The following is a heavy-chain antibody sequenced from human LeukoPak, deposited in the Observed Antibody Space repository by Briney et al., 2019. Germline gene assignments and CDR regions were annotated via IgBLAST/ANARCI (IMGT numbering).Heavy chain of an antibody. J-gene: IGHJ4*02. CDR1: GFTFSSYA. Sequence: GGSLRLSCAASGFTFSSYAMSWVRQAPGKGLEWVSAISGGGGSTYYADSVKGRLTISRDNSKNPLYLQMNSLRAEDTAVYYCAKVRSHYYDSSGHPKYYFDYWGQGTLVTVSS. V-gene: IGHV3-23*01. CDR2: ISGGGGST. D-gene: IGHD3-22*01. CDR3: AKVRSHYYDSSGHPKYYFDY.